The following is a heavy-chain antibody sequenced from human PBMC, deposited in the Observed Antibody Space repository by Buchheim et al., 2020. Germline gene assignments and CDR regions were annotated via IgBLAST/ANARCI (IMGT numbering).Heavy chain of an antibody. CDR3: VKSVGMYSSTPFDY. J-gene: IGHJ4*02. CDR2: ISGSGGST. CDR1: GFIFSNYA. V-gene: IGHV3-23*01. D-gene: IGHD6-13*01. Sequence: EVQLLESGGGLVQPGGSLRLSCAASGFIFSNYAMTWVRQAPGKGLEWVSGISGSGGSTFYADSVKGRFTSSRDNPKNTLDLQMNSLRAEDTATYYCVKSVGMYSSTPFDYWGQGAL.